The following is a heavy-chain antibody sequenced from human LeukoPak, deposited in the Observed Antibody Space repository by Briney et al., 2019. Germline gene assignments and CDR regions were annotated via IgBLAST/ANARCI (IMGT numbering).Heavy chain of an antibody. CDR1: GFTFNNYP. V-gene: IGHV3-64D*06. CDR2: ISSNGGST. CDR3: VKGGSSSSWYTWLDP. Sequence: GGSLRLSCSASGFTFNNYPMYWVRQPPGKGLGYVSVISSNGGSTYYADSVKGRFTISRDNSKNTLYLQMSSLRAEDMAVYYCVKGGSSSSWYTWLDPWGQGALVTVSS. J-gene: IGHJ5*02. D-gene: IGHD6-13*01.